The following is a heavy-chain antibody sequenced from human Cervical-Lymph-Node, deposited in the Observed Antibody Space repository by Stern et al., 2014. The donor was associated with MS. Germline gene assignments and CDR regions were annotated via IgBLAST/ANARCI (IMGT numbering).Heavy chain of an antibody. Sequence: QLQLQESGPGLVKPSETLSLTCAVSGDSISSYTHYWAWIRQPPGKGLEWIGSVYYSGATYYNPSLKSPVTIPGDTPKNHFPLGLNSVTAADTAVYYCAKHACTGAACPFDLWGQGTLVTVSS. CDR3: AKHACTGAACPFDL. CDR2: VYYSGAT. D-gene: IGHD2-8*02. V-gene: IGHV4-39*01. CDR1: GDSISSYTHY. J-gene: IGHJ4*02.